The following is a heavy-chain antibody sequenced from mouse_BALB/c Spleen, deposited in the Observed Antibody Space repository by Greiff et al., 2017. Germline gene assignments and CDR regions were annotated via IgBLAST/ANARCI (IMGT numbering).Heavy chain of an antibody. V-gene: IGHV5-12-1*01. CDR1: GFAFSSYD. CDR2: ISSGGGST. J-gene: IGHJ2*01. Sequence: EVHLVESGGGLVKPGGSLKLSCAASGFAFSSYDMSWVRQTPEKRLEWFAYISSGGGSTYYPDTVKGRFTISGDTAKNTLYLQMSSLKSDDTAMYYGGRRWNGSDYWGQGTTVTVSA. CDR3: GRRWNGSDY.